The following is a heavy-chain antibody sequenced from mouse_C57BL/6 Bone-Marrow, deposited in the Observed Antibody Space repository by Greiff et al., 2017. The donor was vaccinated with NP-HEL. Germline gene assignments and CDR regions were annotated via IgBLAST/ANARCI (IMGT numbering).Heavy chain of an antibody. CDR2: INPNYGTT. J-gene: IGHJ2*01. V-gene: IGHV1-39*01. CDR3: ARSRGTNWLDY. CDR1: GYSFTDYN. D-gene: IGHD4-1*02. Sequence: VHVKQPGPELVKPGASVKISCKASGYSFTDYNMNWVKQSNGKSLEWIGVINPNYGTTSYNQKFKGKATLTVDQSSSTAYMQLNSLTSEDSAVYYCARSRGTNWLDYWGQGTTLTVSS.